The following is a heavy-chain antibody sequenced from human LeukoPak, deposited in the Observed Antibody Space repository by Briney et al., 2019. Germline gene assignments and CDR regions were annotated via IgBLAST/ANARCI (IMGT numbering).Heavy chain of an antibody. J-gene: IGHJ4*02. V-gene: IGHV3-74*01. D-gene: IGHD6-13*01. CDR3: ARVIAAAEEGDG. Sequence: PGGSLRLSCAASGFRFSYSWMYWVRQGPGKGPVWVSRMKTDGSTIEYADSVKGRFTISRDNAKNTLFLQMSSLRVEDTAVYYCARVIAAAEEGDGWGQGTLVTVSS. CDR1: GFRFSYSW. CDR2: MKTDGSTI.